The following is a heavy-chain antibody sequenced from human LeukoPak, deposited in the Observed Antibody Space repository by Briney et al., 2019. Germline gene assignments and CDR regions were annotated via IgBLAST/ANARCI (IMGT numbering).Heavy chain of an antibody. Sequence: SETLSLTCNVSHGSITGFYWSWIRQPPGKGLEWVGSVHFTGNAHYNPSLMRRVTISLDTSKKQLSLNLTSVTAADTAVYYCAGRGQRYFRDWGQGTLVTVSS. CDR2: VHFTGNA. CDR3: AGRGQRYFRD. V-gene: IGHV4-59*08. CDR1: HGSITGFY. J-gene: IGHJ1*01.